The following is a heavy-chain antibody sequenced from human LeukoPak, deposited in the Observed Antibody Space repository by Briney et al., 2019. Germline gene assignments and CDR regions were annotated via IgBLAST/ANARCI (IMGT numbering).Heavy chain of an antibody. V-gene: IGHV4-59*08. Sequence: SETLSLTCTVSGGSISSYYWSWIRQPPGKGLEWIGYINYSGITNYNPSLKSRVTISVDTSKNQLSLKLNSVTAADTAVYYCARQPGYSSGWYYFDYWGQGTLVTVSS. D-gene: IGHD6-19*01. CDR1: GGSISSYY. CDR3: ARQPGYSSGWYYFDY. J-gene: IGHJ4*02. CDR2: INYSGIT.